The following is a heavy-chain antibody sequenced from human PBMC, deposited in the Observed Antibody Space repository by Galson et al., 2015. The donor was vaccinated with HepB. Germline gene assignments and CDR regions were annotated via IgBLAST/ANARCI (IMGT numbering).Heavy chain of an antibody. V-gene: IGHV3-33*08. Sequence: SLRLSCAASGFTFTNFAMHWVRQAPGKGLEWVAIVWYDATYKYYADSVKGRFTISRDNSKNSLFLQMNTLTVEDTAVYYCASDARHRPILFDPWGQGTLVTVSS. D-gene: IGHD3-3*01. CDR2: VWYDATYK. CDR3: ASDARHRPILFDP. J-gene: IGHJ5*02. CDR1: GFTFTNFA.